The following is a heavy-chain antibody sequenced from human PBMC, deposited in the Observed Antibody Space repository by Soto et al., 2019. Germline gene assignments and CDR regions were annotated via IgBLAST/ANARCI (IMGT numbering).Heavy chain of an antibody. Sequence: QVQLVQSGAEEKKPGASVKVSCKASGCTLTSYAMHWVRQAPGQRLEWMGWINAGNGNTKYSQKFQGRVTITRDTSASTAYMELSSLRSEDTAVYYCARSIVVVTALDYWGQGTLVTVSS. J-gene: IGHJ4*02. CDR3: ARSIVVVTALDY. CDR2: INAGNGNT. CDR1: GCTLTSYA. V-gene: IGHV1-3*05. D-gene: IGHD2-21*02.